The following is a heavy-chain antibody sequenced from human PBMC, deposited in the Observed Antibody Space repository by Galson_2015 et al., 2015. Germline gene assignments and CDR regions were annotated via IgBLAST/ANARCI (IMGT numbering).Heavy chain of an antibody. Sequence: SLRLSCAASGFTFSDYYMSWIRQAPGKGLEWVSYISSSGSTIYYADSVKGRFTISRDNAKNSLYLQMNSLRAEDTAVYYCASRDPLLLWLGELSRGGGMDVWGQGTTVTVSS. CDR2: ISSSGSTI. CDR1: GFTFSDYY. J-gene: IGHJ6*02. CDR3: ASRDPLLLWLGELSRGGGMDV. D-gene: IGHD3-10*01. V-gene: IGHV3-11*01.